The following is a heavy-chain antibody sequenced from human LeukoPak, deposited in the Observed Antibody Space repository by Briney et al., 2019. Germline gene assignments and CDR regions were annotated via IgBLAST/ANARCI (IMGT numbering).Heavy chain of an antibody. CDR2: IIPIFGTA. Sequence: VKVSCKASGGTFSRYAMSWGRQAPGQGLEWMGGIIPIFGTASFAQKFQGRVTITADESTGTAYMELSSLRSEGTAVYYCARVVTPRYCSTPSCYWKGWFDPWGQGTLVTVSS. D-gene: IGHD2-2*01. V-gene: IGHV1-69*13. CDR1: GGTFSRYA. J-gene: IGHJ5*02. CDR3: ARVVTPRYCSTPSCYWKGWFDP.